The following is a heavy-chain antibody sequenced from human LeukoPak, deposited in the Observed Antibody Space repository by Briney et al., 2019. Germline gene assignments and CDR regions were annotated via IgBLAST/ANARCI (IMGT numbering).Heavy chain of an antibody. Sequence: ASVKVSCKVFGYTLTELPIHWVRQAPGKGLEWVGGFDPEDGETTYAQKFQGRVTMTEDTSTDTAYMEVSGLRSEDTAVYYCATRPTGTTDALDIWGQGTMVTVSS. CDR3: ATRPTGTTDALDI. V-gene: IGHV1-24*01. D-gene: IGHD1-1*01. CDR1: GYTLTELP. J-gene: IGHJ3*02. CDR2: FDPEDGET.